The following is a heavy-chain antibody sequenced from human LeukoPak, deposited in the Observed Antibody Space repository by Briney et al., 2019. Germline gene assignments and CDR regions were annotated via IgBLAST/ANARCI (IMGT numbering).Heavy chain of an antibody. D-gene: IGHD2-21*01. Sequence: GGSLRLSCAASGFTFSSYWMSWVRQAPGKGLEWVANIKQDGSEKYYVDSVKGRFTISRDNAKNSLYLQMNSLRAEDTAVYYCARPGHTSFYYYYYMDVWGKGTTVTISS. J-gene: IGHJ6*03. V-gene: IGHV3-7*01. CDR1: GFTFSSYW. CDR2: IKQDGSEK. CDR3: ARPGHTSFYYYYYMDV.